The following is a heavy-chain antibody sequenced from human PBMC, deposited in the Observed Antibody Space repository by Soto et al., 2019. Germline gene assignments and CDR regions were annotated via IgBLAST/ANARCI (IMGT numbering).Heavy chain of an antibody. CDR1: GFTFSSYS. V-gene: IGHV3-21*01. D-gene: IGHD3-3*01. CDR2: ISSSSSYI. CDR3: ARDVRDYDFWSGYHPVNWFDP. J-gene: IGHJ5*02. Sequence: SLRLSCAASGFTFSSYSMNWVRQAPGKGLEWVSSISSSSSYIYYADSVKGRFTISRDNAKNSLYLQMNSLRAEDTAVYYCARDVRDYDFWSGYHPVNWFDPWGQGTLVTVSS.